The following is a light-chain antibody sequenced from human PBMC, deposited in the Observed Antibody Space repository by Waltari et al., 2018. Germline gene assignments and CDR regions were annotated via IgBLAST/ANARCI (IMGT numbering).Light chain of an antibody. CDR2: DAS. Sequence: DIVLTQSPATLSLSPGERATLSCRASQSVTNYLAWYQLKPGQAPRLLIYDASSRATGIPASFSVSESGTDFTLTISNLEPEDSAVYYCQQRSKWPLTFGRGTKVEIK. CDR1: QSVTNY. J-gene: IGKJ4*01. CDR3: QQRSKWPLT. V-gene: IGKV3-11*01.